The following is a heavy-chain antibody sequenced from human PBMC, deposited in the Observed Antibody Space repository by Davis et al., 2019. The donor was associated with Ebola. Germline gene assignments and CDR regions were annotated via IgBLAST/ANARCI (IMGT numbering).Heavy chain of an antibody. J-gene: IGHJ2*01. CDR2: INPNDGRT. D-gene: IGHD4-17*01. V-gene: IGHV1-46*01. CDR3: AKGVDYGDYQNWYFDL. CDR1: GYTFTNYY. Sequence: AASVKVSCKASGYTFTNYYMHWVRQAPGQGLEWMGMINPNDGRTIYAQKFQGRVTMTSDTSTSTVYMDLRSLRSDDTAVYYCAKGVDYGDYQNWYFDLWGRGTLVTVSS.